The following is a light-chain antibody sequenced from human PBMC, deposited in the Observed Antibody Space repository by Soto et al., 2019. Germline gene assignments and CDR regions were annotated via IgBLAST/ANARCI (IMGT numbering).Light chain of an antibody. CDR1: QSVSRSY. CDR2: GAS. Sequence: EVVMTQSPATLSVSPGERATLSCRASQSVSRSYLAWYLQKPAQAPSLLISGASSMATAIPDRFSGSGSGTDFTLIISRLEPEDFAVYYCQQFGSSVTFCGGNKVEIK. CDR3: QQFGSSVT. J-gene: IGKJ4*01. V-gene: IGKV3-20*01.